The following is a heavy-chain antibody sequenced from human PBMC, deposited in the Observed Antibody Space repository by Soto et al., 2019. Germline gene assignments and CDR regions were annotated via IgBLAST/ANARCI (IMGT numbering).Heavy chain of an antibody. D-gene: IGHD6-19*01. CDR1: GYTFTSYD. Sequence: QVQLVQSGAEVKKPGASVKVSCKASGYTFTSYDINWVRQAPGQGVEWMEWMNPDTDFGNTGYAPKFRGRVTMTRDPSTNTAYMELSNLRSEDTAIYFCARTSSCYNSYYGMDAWGQGNTAIVS. J-gene: IGHJ6*02. CDR3: ARTSSCYNSYYGMDA. CDR2: MNPDTDFGNT. V-gene: IGHV1-8*01.